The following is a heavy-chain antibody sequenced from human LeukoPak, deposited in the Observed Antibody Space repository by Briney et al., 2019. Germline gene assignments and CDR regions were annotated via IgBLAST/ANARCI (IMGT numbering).Heavy chain of an antibody. CDR1: RFTFSTYA. CDR3: ARDRIAVAGMGAFQH. J-gene: IGHJ1*01. V-gene: IGHV3-30*09. Sequence: GGSLRLSCAASRFTFSTYAMHWVRQAPGKGLEWVAGISNDGTNEDHADSVKGRFAISRDNSKNTLYLQMNSLRAEDTAIYYCARDRIAVAGMGAFQHWGQGTLVTVSS. D-gene: IGHD6-19*01. CDR2: ISNDGTNE.